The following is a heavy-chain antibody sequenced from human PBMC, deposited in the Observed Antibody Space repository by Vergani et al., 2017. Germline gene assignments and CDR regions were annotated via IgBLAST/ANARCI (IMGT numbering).Heavy chain of an antibody. D-gene: IGHD6-13*01. J-gene: IGHJ4*02. Sequence: QVQLQESGPGLVTPSETLSLTCTVSGGSISSYYWSWIRQPPGKGLEWIGYIYYSGSTNYNPSLKSRVTISVDTSKNQFSLKLSSVTAADTAVYYCARAYSSSWTRWYFDYWGQGTLVTVSS. CDR3: ARAYSSSWTRWYFDY. CDR2: IYYSGST. CDR1: GGSISSYY. V-gene: IGHV4-59*01.